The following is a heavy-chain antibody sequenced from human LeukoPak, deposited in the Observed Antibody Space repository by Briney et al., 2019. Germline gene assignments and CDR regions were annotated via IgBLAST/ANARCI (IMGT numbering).Heavy chain of an antibody. CDR3: ARGGGKTPPIDY. CDR2: IYYSGST. J-gene: IGHJ4*02. CDR1: GGSIKSYY. D-gene: IGHD4-23*01. Sequence: PSETLSLTCTVSGGSIKSYYWSWIRQPPGNGLEWIGYIYYSGSTTCNPSLESRVTTSVDTSKNQFSLKLSSVTAADTAVYYCARGGGKTPPIDYWGQGTLVTVSS. V-gene: IGHV4-59*01.